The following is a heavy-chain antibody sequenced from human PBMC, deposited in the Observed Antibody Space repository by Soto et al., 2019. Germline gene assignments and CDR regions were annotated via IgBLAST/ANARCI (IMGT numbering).Heavy chain of an antibody. CDR2: IIPIFGTA. V-gene: IGHV1-69*13. CDR1: GGTFSSYA. Sequence: SVKVSCKASGGTFSSYAISWVRQAPGQGLEWMGGIIPIFGTANYAQKFQGRVTITADESTSTAYMELSSLRSEDTAVYYCARGWRCSGGSCYSSFAGYFDYWGQGTLVTV. D-gene: IGHD2-15*01. CDR3: ARGWRCSGGSCYSSFAGYFDY. J-gene: IGHJ4*02.